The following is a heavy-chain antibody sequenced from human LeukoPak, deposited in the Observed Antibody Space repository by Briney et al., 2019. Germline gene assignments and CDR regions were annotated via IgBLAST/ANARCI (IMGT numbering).Heavy chain of an antibody. D-gene: IGHD2-2*01. CDR3: AKGNPPVVPAAVYYFDY. CDR1: GFTVSSYA. CDR2: ISGSGGST. Sequence: GGSLRLSCAASGFTVSSYAMSWVRQAPGKGLEWVSAISGSGGSTYYADSVKGRFTISRDNSKNTLYLQMNSLRAEDTAVYYCAKGNPPVVPAAVYYFDYWGQGTLVTVSS. V-gene: IGHV3-23*01. J-gene: IGHJ4*02.